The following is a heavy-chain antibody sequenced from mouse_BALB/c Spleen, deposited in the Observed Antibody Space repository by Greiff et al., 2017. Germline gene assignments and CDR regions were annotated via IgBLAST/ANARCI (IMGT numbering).Heavy chain of an antibody. CDR3: TRPYRHENAMDY. D-gene: IGHD2-14*01. CDR1: GYTFTSYW. J-gene: IGHJ4*01. CDR2: IYPSDSYT. V-gene: IGHV1-69*02. Sequence: QVQLKQPGAELVRPGASVKLSCKASGYTFTSYWINWVKQRPGQGLEWIGNIYPSDSYTNYNQKFKDKATLTVDKSSSTAYMQLSSPTSEDSAVYYCTRPYRHENAMDYWGQGTSVTVSS.